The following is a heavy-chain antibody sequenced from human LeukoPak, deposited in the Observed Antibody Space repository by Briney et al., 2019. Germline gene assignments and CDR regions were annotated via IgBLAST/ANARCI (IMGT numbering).Heavy chain of an antibody. V-gene: IGHV3-33*06. D-gene: IGHD3-10*01. CDR3: AKDWDRHYYGSDAFDI. J-gene: IGHJ3*02. CDR2: IWYDGSNK. CDR1: GFTFSSYG. Sequence: GGSLRLSCAASGFTFSSYGMHWVRQAPGKGLEWVAVIWYDGSNKYYADSVKGRFTISRDNSKNTLYLQMNSLRAEDTAVYYCAKDWDRHYYGSDAFDIWGQGTMVTVSS.